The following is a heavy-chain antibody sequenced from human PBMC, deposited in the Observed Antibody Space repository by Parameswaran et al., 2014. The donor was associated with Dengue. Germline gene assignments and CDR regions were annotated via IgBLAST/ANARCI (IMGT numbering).Heavy chain of an antibody. CDR3: ARLRASSITMVRGANLYYYYYYGMDV. V-gene: IGHV4-39*01. J-gene: IGHJ6*02. Sequence: GSLRLSCTVSGGSISSSSYYWGWIRQPPGKGLEWIGSIYYSGSTYYNPSLKSRVTISVDTSKNQFSLKLSSVTAADTAVYYCARLRASSITMVRGANLYYYYYYGMDVWGQGTTVTVSS. CDR1: GGSISSSSYY. D-gene: IGHD3-10*01. CDR2: IYYSGST.